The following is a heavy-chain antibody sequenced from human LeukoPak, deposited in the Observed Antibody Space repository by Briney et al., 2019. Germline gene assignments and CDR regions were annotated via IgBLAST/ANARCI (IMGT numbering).Heavy chain of an antibody. CDR1: GGSISSYY. CDR3: ARRIGYCSGGSCYGGPIPGRPSPDSYWYFDF. V-gene: IGHV4-59*08. D-gene: IGHD2-15*01. Sequence: SETLSLTCTVSGGSISSYYWSWIRQPPGKGLEWIGYIYYSGSTNYNPSLKSRVTISVDTSKNQFSLKLSSVTAADTAVYYCARRIGYCSGGSCYGGPIPGRPSPDSYWYFDFWGRGTLVTVSS. CDR2: IYYSGST. J-gene: IGHJ2*01.